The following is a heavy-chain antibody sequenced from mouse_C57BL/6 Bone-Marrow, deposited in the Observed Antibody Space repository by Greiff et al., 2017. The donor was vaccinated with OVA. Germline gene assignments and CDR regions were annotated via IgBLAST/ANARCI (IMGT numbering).Heavy chain of an antibody. CDR1: GYSITSGYY. D-gene: IGHD2-5*01. CDR2: ISYDGSN. CDR3: ARGYSNYGDYFDY. V-gene: IGHV3-6*01. Sequence: EVKLQESGPGLVKPSQSLSLTCSVTGYSITSGYYWNWIRQFPGNTLEWMGYISYDGSNNYNPSLKNRISITRDTSKNQFFLKLNSVTTEDTATYYCARGYSNYGDYFDYWGQGTTLTVSS. J-gene: IGHJ2*01.